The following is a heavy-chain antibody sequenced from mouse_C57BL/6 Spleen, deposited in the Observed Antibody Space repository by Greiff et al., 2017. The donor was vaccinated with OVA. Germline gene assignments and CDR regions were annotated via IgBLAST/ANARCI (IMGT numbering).Heavy chain of an antibody. Sequence: EVKLLESEGGLVQPGSSMKLSCTASGFTFSDYYMAWVRQVPEKGLEWVANINYDGSSTYYLDSLKSRFIISRDNAKNILYLQMSSLKSEDTATDYCARDDGNGYYAMDDWGQGTSVTVSS. CDR2: INYDGSST. J-gene: IGHJ4*01. CDR3: ARDDGNGYYAMDD. V-gene: IGHV5-16*01. CDR1: GFTFSDYY.